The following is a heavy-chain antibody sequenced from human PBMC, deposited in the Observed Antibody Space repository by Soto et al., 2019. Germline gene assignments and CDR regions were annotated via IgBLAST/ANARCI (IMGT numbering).Heavy chain of an antibody. D-gene: IGHD2-21*01. J-gene: IGHJ4*02. Sequence: EVQLVESGGDLVQPGGSLRLSCAASGFTFSSYEMNWVRQAPGRGLEWISYISSSGDLIYYADSVRGRFTVSRDSAKNSMYLQMNSLRAEDTAVYYCAREEINCGGDYFSLWGQGTLVTVSS. CDR1: GFTFSSYE. CDR3: AREEINCGGDYFSL. CDR2: ISSSGDLI. V-gene: IGHV3-48*03.